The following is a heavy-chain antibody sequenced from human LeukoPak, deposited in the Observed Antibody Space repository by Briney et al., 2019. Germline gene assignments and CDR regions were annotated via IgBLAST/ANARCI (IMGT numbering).Heavy chain of an antibody. Sequence: SETLSLTRTVSGGSISSYYWSWIRQPPGKGLEWIGYIYYSGSTNYNPSLKSRVTISVDTSKNQFSLKLSSVTAADTAVYYCARVVRGVTVIDYWGQGTLVTVSS. V-gene: IGHV4-59*01. D-gene: IGHD3-10*01. CDR3: ARVVRGVTVIDY. CDR2: IYYSGST. J-gene: IGHJ4*02. CDR1: GGSISSYY.